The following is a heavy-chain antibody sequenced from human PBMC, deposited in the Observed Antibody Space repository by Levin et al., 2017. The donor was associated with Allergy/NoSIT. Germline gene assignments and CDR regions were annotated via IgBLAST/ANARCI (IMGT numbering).Heavy chain of an antibody. D-gene: IGHD4-11*01. CDR2: IFWDDDK. V-gene: IGHV2-5*02. J-gene: IGHJ4*02. Sequence: QSGPTLVKPSQTLTLTCTFSGFSLSTSGMGVGWIRQPPGKALEWLALIFWDDDKRYSPSLRSRLTITKDTSKNQVVLEMTNVDPVDTATYYCAQGGHSNYAHWGQGILVTVSS. CDR1: GFSLSTSGMG. CDR3: AQGGHSNYAH.